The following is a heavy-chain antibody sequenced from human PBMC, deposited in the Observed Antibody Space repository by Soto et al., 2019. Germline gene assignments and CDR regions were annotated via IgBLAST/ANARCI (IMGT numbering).Heavy chain of an antibody. CDR2: ISGSGGST. V-gene: IGHV3-23*01. CDR3: AKRSYGDYDYYYGMDV. CDR1: GFTFSSYA. D-gene: IGHD4-17*01. Sequence: EVQLLESGGGLVQPGGSLRLSCAASGFTFSSYAMSWVRQAPGKGLEWVSAISGSGGSTYYADSVKGRFTISRDNSKNTLYLQMNSLRAEDTAVYYCAKRSYGDYDYYYGMDVWGQRTTVTVSS. J-gene: IGHJ6*02.